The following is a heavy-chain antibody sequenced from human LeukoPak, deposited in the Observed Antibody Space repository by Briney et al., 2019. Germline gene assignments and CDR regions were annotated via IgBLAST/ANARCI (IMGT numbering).Heavy chain of an antibody. CDR1: GDSISGSDYY. CDR3: ARDAYGGNSWGWFDP. CDR2: IYYTGST. V-gene: IGHV4-39*07. D-gene: IGHD4-23*01. Sequence: SETLSLTCTVSGDSISGSDYYWGWIRQSPGRGLEWIGNIYYTGSTYYNPSLKSRVTISVDTSKNQFSLRLNSVTAADTAVYYCARDAYGGNSWGWFDPWGQGTLVTVSS. J-gene: IGHJ5*02.